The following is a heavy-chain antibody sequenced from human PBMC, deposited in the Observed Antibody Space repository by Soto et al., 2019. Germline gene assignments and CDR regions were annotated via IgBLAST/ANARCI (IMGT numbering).Heavy chain of an antibody. Sequence: ESLKISCKGSGYSFTSYWIGWVRQMPGKGLEWMGIIYPGDSDTRYSPSFQGQVTISADKSISTAYLQWSSLKASDTAMYYCARSSIEGDDYYYGMDVWGQGTTVTVSS. CDR3: ARSSIEGDDYYYGMDV. CDR2: IYPGDSDT. J-gene: IGHJ6*02. D-gene: IGHD1-26*01. CDR1: GYSFTSYW. V-gene: IGHV5-51*01.